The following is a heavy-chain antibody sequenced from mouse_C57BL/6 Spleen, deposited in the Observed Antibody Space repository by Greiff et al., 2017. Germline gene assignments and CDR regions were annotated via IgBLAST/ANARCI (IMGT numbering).Heavy chain of an antibody. J-gene: IGHJ4*01. CDR3: ARSPVVATDAMDY. Sequence: QVHVKQSGAELARPGASVKLSCKASGYTFTSYGISWVKQRTGQGLEWIGEIYPRSGNTYYNEKFKGKATLTADKSSSTAYMELRSLTSEDSAVYFCARSPVVATDAMDYWGQGTSVTVSS. CDR1: GYTFTSYG. D-gene: IGHD1-1*01. CDR2: IYPRSGNT. V-gene: IGHV1-81*01.